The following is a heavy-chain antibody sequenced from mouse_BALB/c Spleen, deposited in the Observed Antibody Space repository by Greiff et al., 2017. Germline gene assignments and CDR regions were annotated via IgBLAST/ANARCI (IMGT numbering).Heavy chain of an antibody. D-gene: IGHD2-3*01. V-gene: IGHV1-5*01. CDR2: IYPGNSDT. Sequence: DVQLQESGTVLARPGASVKMSCKASGYTFTSYWMHWVKQRPGQGLEWIGAIYPGNSDTSYNQKFKGKAKLTAVTSTSTAYMELSSLTNEDSAVYYCTRPLIYDGYLFAYWGQGTLVTVSA. CDR1: GYTFTSYW. J-gene: IGHJ3*01. CDR3: TRPLIYDGYLFAY.